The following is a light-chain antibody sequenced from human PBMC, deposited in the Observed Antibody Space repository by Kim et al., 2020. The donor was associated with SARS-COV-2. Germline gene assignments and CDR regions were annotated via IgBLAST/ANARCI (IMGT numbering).Light chain of an antibody. CDR1: NIGSKN. CDR3: QVWDSSTYV. J-gene: IGLJ1*01. V-gene: IGLV3-9*01. CDR2: RDS. Sequence: VALGQTTRITCGGNNIGSKNVHWYQQKPGQAPVLVIYRDSNRPSGIPERFSGSNSGNTATLTISRAQAGDEADYYCQVWDSSTYVFGTGTKVTVL.